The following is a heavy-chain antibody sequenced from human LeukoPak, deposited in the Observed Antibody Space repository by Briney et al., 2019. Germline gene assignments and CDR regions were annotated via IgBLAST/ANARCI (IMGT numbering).Heavy chain of an antibody. V-gene: IGHV3-21*01. CDR1: GFTFSTYA. D-gene: IGHD6-19*01. Sequence: PGGSLRLSCAASGFTFSTYAMSWVRQAPGKGLEWVSSISSSSSYIYYADSVKGRFTISRDNAKNSLYLQMNSLRAEDTAVYYCAIDDSIAVADYWGQGTLVTVSS. J-gene: IGHJ4*02. CDR3: AIDDSIAVADY. CDR2: ISSSSSYI.